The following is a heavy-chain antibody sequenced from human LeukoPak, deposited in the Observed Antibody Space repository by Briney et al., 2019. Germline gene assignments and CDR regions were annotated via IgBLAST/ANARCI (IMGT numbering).Heavy chain of an antibody. Sequence: PGGSLRLSCAASGFTFSSYGMHWVRQAPGKGLEWVAVISYDGSNKYYADSVKGRFTIFRDNSKNTLYLQMNSLRAEDTAVYYCAKDLHGEQDLGYWGQGTLVTVSS. CDR1: GFTFSSYG. V-gene: IGHV3-30*18. CDR2: ISYDGSNK. D-gene: IGHD4-17*01. J-gene: IGHJ4*02. CDR3: AKDLHGEQDLGY.